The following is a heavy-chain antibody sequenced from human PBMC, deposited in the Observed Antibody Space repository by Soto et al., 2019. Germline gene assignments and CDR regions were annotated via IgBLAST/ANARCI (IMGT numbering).Heavy chain of an antibody. D-gene: IGHD6-13*01. V-gene: IGHV3-21*01. J-gene: IGHJ6*02. CDR3: ARDKGIAAAADYGMDV. CDR1: WFTFRSYS. Sequence: GGSLRLSCAASWFTFRSYSMSWVRQAPGKGLEWVSSISSSSSNIYYADSVKGRFTISRDNAKNSLYLQMNSLRAEDTAVYYCARDKGIAAAADYGMDVWGQGTTVTVSS. CDR2: ISSSSSNI.